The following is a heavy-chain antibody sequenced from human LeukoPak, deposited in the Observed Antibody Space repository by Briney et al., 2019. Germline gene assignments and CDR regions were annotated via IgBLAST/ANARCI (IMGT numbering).Heavy chain of an antibody. CDR1: GFTFSSYG. J-gene: IGHJ6*02. Sequence: GGSLRLSCAASGFTFSSYGMHWVRQAPGKGLEWLAVIWYDGSNSYYADSVKGQFTISRDNSKNTLYLQMNSLRAEDTAVYYCARTNSRSSNYDYGMDVWGQGTTVTVSS. CDR2: IWYDGSNS. V-gene: IGHV3-33*01. D-gene: IGHD6-6*01. CDR3: ARTNSRSSNYDYGMDV.